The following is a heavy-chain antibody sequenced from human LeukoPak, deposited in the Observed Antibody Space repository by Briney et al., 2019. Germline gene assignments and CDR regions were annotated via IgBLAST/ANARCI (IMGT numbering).Heavy chain of an antibody. CDR2: INWSGGRA. CDR3: ARRAHEKLATFDI. J-gene: IGHJ3*02. D-gene: IGHD6-6*01. V-gene: IGHV3-20*04. Sequence: GGSLRLSCAASGFTFDDYGMSWVRQAPGKGLEWVSGINWSGGRAGHADSVKGRFTISRNNAKNSLFLQMNSLRAEDTALYYCARRAHEKLATFDIWGQGTMVTVSS. CDR1: GFTFDDYG.